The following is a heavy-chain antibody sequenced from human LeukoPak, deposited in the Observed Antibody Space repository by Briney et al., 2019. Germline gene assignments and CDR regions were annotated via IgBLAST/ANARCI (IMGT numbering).Heavy chain of an antibody. V-gene: IGHV4-59*11. CDR1: GGSISSHY. J-gene: IGHJ5*02. CDR3: ARDLCSSTSCYGSHWFDP. CDR2: IYYSGST. D-gene: IGHD2-2*01. Sequence: SETLSLTCTVSGGSISSHYWSWIRQPPGKGLEWIGYIYYSGSTNYNPSLKSRVTISVDTSKNQFSLKLSSVTAADTAVYYCARDLCSSTSCYGSHWFDPWGQGTLVTVSS.